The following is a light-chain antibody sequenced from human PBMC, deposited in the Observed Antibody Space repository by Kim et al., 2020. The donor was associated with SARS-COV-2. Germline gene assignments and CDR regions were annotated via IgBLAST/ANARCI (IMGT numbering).Light chain of an antibody. J-gene: IGLJ2*01. CDR3: QVWDSSSDHRVV. CDR1: SIGGKS. CDR2: YDS. Sequence: PGKTARITCGGNSIGGKSVHGYQQKPGQAPVLVIYYDSDRPSGMPERLSGSNSGNTATLTISRVEAGDEADYYCQVWDSSSDHRVVFGGGTQLTVL. V-gene: IGLV3-21*04.